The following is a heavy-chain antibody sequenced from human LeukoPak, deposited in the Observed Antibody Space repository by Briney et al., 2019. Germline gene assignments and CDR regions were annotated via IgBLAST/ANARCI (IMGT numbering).Heavy chain of an antibody. D-gene: IGHD3-22*01. V-gene: IGHV3-7*01. CDR3: ARDTYYYDSSGYFWFGYYYYGMDV. Sequence: GGSLRLSCAASGFTFSSYWMSWVRQAPGKGLEWVANTKEDGSVKYYADSVKGRFTISRDNSKNTLYLQMNSLRAEDTAVYYCARDTYYYDSSGYFWFGYYYYGMDVWGQGTTVTVSS. CDR1: GFTFSSYW. CDR2: TKEDGSVK. J-gene: IGHJ6*02.